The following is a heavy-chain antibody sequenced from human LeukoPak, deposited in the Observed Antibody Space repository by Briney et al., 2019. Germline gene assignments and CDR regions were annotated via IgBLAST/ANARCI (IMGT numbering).Heavy chain of an antibody. Sequence: SVKVSCKASGGTFSSYAISWVRQAPGQGLEWMGGIIPIFGTANYAQEFQGRITITADESTSTAYMELSSLRSEDTAVYYCARDDYGDYVFDYWGQGTLVTVSS. CDR1: GGTFSSYA. CDR3: ARDDYGDYVFDY. CDR2: IIPIFGTA. V-gene: IGHV1-69*13. J-gene: IGHJ4*02. D-gene: IGHD4-17*01.